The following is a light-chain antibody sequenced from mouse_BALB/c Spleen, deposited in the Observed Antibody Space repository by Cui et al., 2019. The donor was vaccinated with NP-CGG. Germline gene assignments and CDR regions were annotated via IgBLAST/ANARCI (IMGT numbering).Light chain of an antibody. CDR1: TGTVTTSNY. CDR2: GTN. Sequence: QAVVTQQSAPTTSPGETVTLPCRSSTGTVTTSNYANWVQEKPDHLFTGLIGGTNNRPPGVPARFSGSLIGDKAALTITGAQTEDEAIYFCALWYSNHWVFGGGTKLTVL. J-gene: IGLJ1*01. CDR3: ALWYSNHWV. V-gene: IGLV1*01.